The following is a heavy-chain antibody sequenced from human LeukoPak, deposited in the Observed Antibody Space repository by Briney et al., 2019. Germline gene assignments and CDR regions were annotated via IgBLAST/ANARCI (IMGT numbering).Heavy chain of an antibody. J-gene: IGHJ4*02. V-gene: IGHV3-53*01. Sequence: GGSLRLSCAASGFTVSSNYMSWVRQAPGKGLEWVSVIYSGGSTYYADSVKGRFTISRDNSKNTLYLQMNSLRAEDTAVYYCARDPRYCSGGSCYRHLDYWGQGTLVTVSS. CDR3: ARDPRYCSGGSCYRHLDY. CDR1: GFTVSSNY. D-gene: IGHD2-15*01. CDR2: IYSGGST.